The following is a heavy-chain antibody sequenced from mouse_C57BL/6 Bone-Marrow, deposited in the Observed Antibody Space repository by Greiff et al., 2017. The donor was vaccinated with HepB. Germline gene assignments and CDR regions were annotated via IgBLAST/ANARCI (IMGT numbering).Heavy chain of an antibody. CDR3: ARLAFYGSKNY. Sequence: EVQLQQSGAELVQPGASVKLSCTASGFNIKDYYMHWVKQRTEQGLEWIGRIDPEDGETKYAPKLQGKATITADTSTNTAYLQLSSLTSEDTAVYYCARLAFYGSKNYWGKSTTLTVAS. J-gene: IGHJ2*01. CDR1: GFNIKDYY. CDR2: IDPEDGET. D-gene: IGHD1-1*01. V-gene: IGHV14-2*01.